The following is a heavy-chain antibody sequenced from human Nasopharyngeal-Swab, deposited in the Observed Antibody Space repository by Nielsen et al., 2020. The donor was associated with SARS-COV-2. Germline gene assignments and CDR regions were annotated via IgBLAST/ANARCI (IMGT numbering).Heavy chain of an antibody. Sequence: RQAPGKGLEWIGCIYYSGSTYYNPSLKSRVTISVDTSKNQFSLKLSSVTAADTAVYYCARVSRYYYMDVWGKGTTVTVSS. CDR3: ARVSRYYYMDV. V-gene: IGHV4-31*02. J-gene: IGHJ6*03. CDR2: IYYSGST.